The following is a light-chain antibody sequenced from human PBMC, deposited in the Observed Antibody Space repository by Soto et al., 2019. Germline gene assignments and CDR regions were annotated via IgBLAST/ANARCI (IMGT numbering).Light chain of an antibody. CDR3: QQNYNLPPWT. CDR1: QSISTY. Sequence: DIQMTQSPPSLSASVGDTITITCRASQSISTYLDWYQVTPGKAPKVLIYAASTLQAGGPSRFSGSGSGTDFTLTINSLQPEDFATYYCQQNYNLPPWTFGQGTKVEIK. V-gene: IGKV1-39*01. J-gene: IGKJ1*01. CDR2: AAS.